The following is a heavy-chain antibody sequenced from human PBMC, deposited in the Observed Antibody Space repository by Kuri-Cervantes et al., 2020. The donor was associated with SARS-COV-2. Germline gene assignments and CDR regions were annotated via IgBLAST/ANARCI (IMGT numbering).Heavy chain of an antibody. CDR1: GFTFSNAW. V-gene: IGHV3-15*01. J-gene: IGHJ4*02. Sequence: GESLKISCAASGFTFSNAWMSWVRQAPGKGLEWVGRIKSKTDGGTTDYAAPVKGRFTISRDDSKNTLYLQMNSLKTEDTAVYYCARGKVAVAGTVDYWGQGTLVTVSS. CDR2: IKSKTDGGTT. CDR3: ARGKVAVAGTVDY. D-gene: IGHD6-19*01.